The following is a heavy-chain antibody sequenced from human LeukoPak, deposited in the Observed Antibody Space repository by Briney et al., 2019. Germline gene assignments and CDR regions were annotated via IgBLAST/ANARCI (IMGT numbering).Heavy chain of an antibody. D-gene: IGHD3-22*01. CDR3: ARAPPYDSSGCYYYFDY. J-gene: IGHJ4*02. V-gene: IGHV1-69*05. Sequence: GASVKVSCKASGGTFSSYAISWVRQAPGQGLEWMGGIIPIFGTANYAQKFQGRVTITTDESTSTAYMELSSLRSEDTAVYYCARAPPYDSSGCYYYFDYWGQGTLVTVSS. CDR1: GGTFSSYA. CDR2: IIPIFGTA.